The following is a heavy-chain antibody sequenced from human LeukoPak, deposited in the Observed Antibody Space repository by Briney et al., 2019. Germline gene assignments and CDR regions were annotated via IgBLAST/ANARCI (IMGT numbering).Heavy chain of an antibody. Sequence: SETLSLTCTVSGGSISSGDYYWIWIRQPPGKGLEWIGYIYYSGRTYYNPSLKSRLAISLDTSKNQFSLNLTSVTAADTAVYYCARDVRRRGASNYFDCWGQGTLVTVSS. V-gene: IGHV4-30-4*01. J-gene: IGHJ4*02. CDR3: ARDVRRRGASNYFDC. CDR2: IYYSGRT. CDR1: GGSISSGDYY. D-gene: IGHD2-2*01.